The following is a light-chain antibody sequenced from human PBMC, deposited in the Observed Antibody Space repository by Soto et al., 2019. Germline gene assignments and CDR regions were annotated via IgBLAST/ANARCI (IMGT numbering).Light chain of an antibody. CDR2: GAS. CDR1: QTISSSY. V-gene: IGKV3-20*01. Sequence: VLTQSPGTLSLSPGERATISCRASQTISSSYLAWYQHKPVQAPRLLLYGASSRATGIPHRFSGSGSGTDFTLTIRRLEPEDCGVYYCQQYGGSPPYTFGQGTRLETK. J-gene: IGKJ2*01. CDR3: QQYGGSPPYT.